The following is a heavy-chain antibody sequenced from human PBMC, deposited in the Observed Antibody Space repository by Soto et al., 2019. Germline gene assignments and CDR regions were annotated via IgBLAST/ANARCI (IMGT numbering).Heavy chain of an antibody. CDR1: GYNFTNYW. CDR2: IYPGDSDT. J-gene: IGHJ6*02. Sequence: GESLKISCKGSGYNFTNYWIAWVRQMPGKGLEWMGVIYPGDSDTRYRPSLRGQVTISVDKSTSTAYLRWSSLKASDTAMYYCARRDRGYYYGMDVWGQGTTVTVS. V-gene: IGHV5-51*01. CDR3: ARRDRGYYYGMDV.